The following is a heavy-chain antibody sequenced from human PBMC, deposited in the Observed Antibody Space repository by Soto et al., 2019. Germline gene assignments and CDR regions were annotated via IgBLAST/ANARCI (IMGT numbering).Heavy chain of an antibody. D-gene: IGHD6-6*01. CDR1: GFALGSYD. CDR2: IGTAGDT. Sequence: GGSLRLSCAASGFALGSYDMHWVRQPTGKGLEWVSTIGTAGDTYYPGSVKGRFTISRENAKNSFYLQMNSLRAEDTAVYYCARASAHYYYGMDVWGQGTTVTVSS. V-gene: IGHV3-13*01. CDR3: ARASAHYYYGMDV. J-gene: IGHJ6*02.